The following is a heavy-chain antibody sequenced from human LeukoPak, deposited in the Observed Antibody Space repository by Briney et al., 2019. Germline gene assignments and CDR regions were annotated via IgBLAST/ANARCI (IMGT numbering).Heavy chain of an antibody. CDR2: ISSSGSTI. Sequence: GGSLRLSCAASGFTFSDYYMSWIRQAPGKGLERVSYISSSGSTIYCADSVKGRFTISRDNAKSSLYLQMNSLRAEDTAVYYCARVEGAARPGYYFDYWGQGTLVTVSS. J-gene: IGHJ4*02. CDR1: GFTFSDYY. D-gene: IGHD6-6*01. V-gene: IGHV3-11*01. CDR3: ARVEGAARPGYYFDY.